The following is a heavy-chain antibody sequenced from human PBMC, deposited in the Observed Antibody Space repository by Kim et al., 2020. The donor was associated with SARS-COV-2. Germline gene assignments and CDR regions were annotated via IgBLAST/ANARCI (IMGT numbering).Heavy chain of an antibody. CDR3: ARDRDSSGFLGY. V-gene: IGHV3-33*01. CDR2: IWYDGSNK. J-gene: IGHJ4*02. D-gene: IGHD6-19*01. Sequence: GGSLRLSCAASGFTFSSYGMHWVRQAPGKGLEWVAVIWYDGSNKYYADSVKGRFTISRDNSKNTLYLQMNSLRAEDTAVYYCARDRDSSGFLGYWGQGTLVTVSS. CDR1: GFTFSSYG.